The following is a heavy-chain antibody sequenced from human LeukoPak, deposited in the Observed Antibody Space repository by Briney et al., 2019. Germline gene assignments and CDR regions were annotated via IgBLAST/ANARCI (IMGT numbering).Heavy chain of an antibody. CDR2: INPSDGST. V-gene: IGHV1-46*01. D-gene: IGHD5-24*01. Sequence: GAAVKVSCKAPGYAFSTYHVYWVRQAPGQGLEWVGIINPSDGSTAYAQKFQGRVTMTSDTSASTVYMSLTSLRSDDTAVYFCAYERADGVNDWGQGALVIVSS. CDR3: AYERADGVND. J-gene: IGHJ4*02. CDR1: GYAFSTYH.